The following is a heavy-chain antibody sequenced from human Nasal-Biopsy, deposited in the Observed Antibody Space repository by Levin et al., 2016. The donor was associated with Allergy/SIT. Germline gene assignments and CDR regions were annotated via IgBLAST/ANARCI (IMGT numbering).Heavy chain of an antibody. V-gene: IGHV3-30*18. CDR2: ISSDGNNK. CDR3: VKEMDV. J-gene: IGHJ6*02. CDR1: KFTFSAYD. Sequence: GESLKISCAASKFTFSAYDMQWVRQAPGKGLEWVADISSDGNNKNYGDAVTGRFTISRDNFRNKLYLQMNSLRPDDTAVYYCVKEMDVWGQGTTVTVS.